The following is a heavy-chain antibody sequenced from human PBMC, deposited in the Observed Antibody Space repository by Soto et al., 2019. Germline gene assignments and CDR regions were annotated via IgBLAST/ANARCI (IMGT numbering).Heavy chain of an antibody. V-gene: IGHV4-38-2*01. J-gene: IGHJ4*02. D-gene: IGHD3-22*01. Sequence: SETLSLTCAVSGYSISSGYYWGWIRQPPGKGLEWIGSIYHSGSTYYNPSLKSRVTISVDTSKNQFSLKLSSVTAADTAVYYCARVTPGYYDSSGPLSNWGQGTLVTVSS. CDR3: ARVTPGYYDSSGPLSN. CDR2: IYHSGST. CDR1: GYSISSGYY.